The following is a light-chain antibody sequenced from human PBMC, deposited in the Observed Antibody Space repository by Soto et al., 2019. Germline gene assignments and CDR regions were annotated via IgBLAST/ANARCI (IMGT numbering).Light chain of an antibody. J-gene: IGKJ4*01. CDR3: QQRTDWPLT. CDR1: QSVIRS. V-gene: IGKV3-11*01. CDR2: DAS. Sequence: EILLTQSPATLSLSPGERATLSCRASQSVIRSLTWYQQKPGQALRLLIYDASNRATGIPARFSGSGSGTDFTLTITSLEPEDFAVYYCQQRTDWPLTFGGGTKVEIK.